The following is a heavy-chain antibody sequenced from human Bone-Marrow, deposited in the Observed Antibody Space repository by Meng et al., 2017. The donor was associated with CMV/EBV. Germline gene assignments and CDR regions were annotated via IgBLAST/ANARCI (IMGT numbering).Heavy chain of an antibody. D-gene: IGHD3-10*01. V-gene: IGHV3-21*01. Sequence: GGSLRLSCAASGFTLSSYAMIWVRQTPGKGLEWLSFITSSSTLIYQADSVKGRFTVSRDNAKNSLYLQMNSLRAEDTAIYYCARDPDHSHGGSGRCLDYWGQGTLVTGSS. CDR2: ITSSSTLI. CDR3: ARDPDHSHGGSGRCLDY. J-gene: IGHJ4*02. CDR1: GFTLSSYA.